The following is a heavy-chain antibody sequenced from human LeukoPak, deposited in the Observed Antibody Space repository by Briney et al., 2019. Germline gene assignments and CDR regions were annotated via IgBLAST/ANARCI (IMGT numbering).Heavy chain of an antibody. Sequence: GGSLRLSCAASGFTFDDYGMSWVRQAPGKGLEWVSGINWNGGSTGYADSVKGRFTISRDNAKNSLYLQMNSLRAEDTAVYYCARGSPVATIGWGFDYWGQGTLVTVSS. CDR3: ARGSPVATIGWGFDY. CDR2: INWNGGST. V-gene: IGHV3-20*04. J-gene: IGHJ4*02. CDR1: GFTFDDYG. D-gene: IGHD5-12*01.